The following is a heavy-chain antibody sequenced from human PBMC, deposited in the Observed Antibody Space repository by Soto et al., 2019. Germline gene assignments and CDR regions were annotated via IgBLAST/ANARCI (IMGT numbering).Heavy chain of an antibody. Sequence: GGSLRLSCAASGFTLRNYAMSWVRQAPGGGLEWVSAIIGSGGNTYYADSVKGRFTISRDNSKNTLYLQMSSLRAEDTALYYCAKDPLDWLLSRWLDTWGQGTLVTVSS. CDR1: GFTLRNYA. CDR3: AKDPLDWLLSRWLDT. J-gene: IGHJ5*02. V-gene: IGHV3-23*01. D-gene: IGHD3-3*01. CDR2: IIGSGGNT.